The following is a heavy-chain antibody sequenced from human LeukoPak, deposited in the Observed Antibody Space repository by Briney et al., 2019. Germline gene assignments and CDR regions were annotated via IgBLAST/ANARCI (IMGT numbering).Heavy chain of an antibody. J-gene: IGHJ5*02. V-gene: IGHV4-59*01. Sequence: SETLSLTCTVSGGSISSYYWSWIRQPPGKGLEWIGYIYYSGSTNYNPSLKSRVTISVDTSKNQFSLKLSSVTAADTAVYYCARWPHYYGGNFDHWGQGTLVTVSS. CDR2: IYYSGST. D-gene: IGHD4-23*01. CDR1: GGSISSYY. CDR3: ARWPHYYGGNFDH.